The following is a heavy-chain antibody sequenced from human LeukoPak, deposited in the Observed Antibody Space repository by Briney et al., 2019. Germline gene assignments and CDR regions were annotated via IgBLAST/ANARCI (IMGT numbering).Heavy chain of an antibody. Sequence: GGSLRLSCAASGFTFSSYSMNWVRQAPGKGLEWVSYISSSSSTIYYADSVKGRFTISRDNAKNSLYLQMNSLRAEDTAVYYCASPEHPNSYGKKTYTWYFDLWGRGTLVTVSS. CDR3: ASPEHPNSYGKKTYTWYFDL. D-gene: IGHD5-18*01. J-gene: IGHJ2*01. CDR1: GFTFSSYS. V-gene: IGHV3-48*04. CDR2: ISSSSSTI.